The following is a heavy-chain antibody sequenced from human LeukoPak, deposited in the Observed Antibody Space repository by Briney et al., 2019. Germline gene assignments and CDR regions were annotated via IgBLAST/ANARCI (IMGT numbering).Heavy chain of an antibody. D-gene: IGHD3-9*01. CDR3: AKGWLRFFDWLTPHTPFYY. CDR1: GFTFSSYG. Sequence: GGSLRLSCAASGFTFSSYGIHWVRQAPGKGLEWVAFIRYDGSNKYYADSVKGRFTISRDNSKNTLYLQMNSLRAEDTAVYYCAKGWLRFFDWLTPHTPFYYWGQGTLVTVSS. V-gene: IGHV3-30*02. J-gene: IGHJ4*02. CDR2: IRYDGSNK.